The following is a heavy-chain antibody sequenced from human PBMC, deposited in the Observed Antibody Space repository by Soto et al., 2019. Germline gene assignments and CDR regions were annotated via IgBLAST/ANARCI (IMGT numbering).Heavy chain of an antibody. J-gene: IGHJ5*02. Sequence: PSETLSLTCTVSGGSISSSSYYWGWIRQPPGKGLEWIGSIYYSGSTYYNPSLKSRVTISVDTSKNQFSLKLSSVTAADTAVYYCARAYYDILTGYRLNWFDPWCQGTLVTVSS. CDR2: IYYSGST. D-gene: IGHD3-9*01. CDR1: GGSISSSSYY. V-gene: IGHV4-39*01. CDR3: ARAYYDILTGYRLNWFDP.